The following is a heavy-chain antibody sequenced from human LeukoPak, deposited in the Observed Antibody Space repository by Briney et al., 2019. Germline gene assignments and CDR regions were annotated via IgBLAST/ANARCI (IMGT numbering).Heavy chain of an antibody. J-gene: IGHJ4*02. CDR2: IYYTGST. CDR1: GGSISSYY. CDR3: ARGLWFGDENPPYFDY. D-gene: IGHD3-10*01. Sequence: SETLSLTCTVSGGSISSYYWSWIRQPPGKGLEWVGNIYYTGSTYYNPSLKSRVTISVDTSKKKFSLKLNSVTAADTAVYYCARGLWFGDENPPYFDYWGQGILVTVSS. V-gene: IGHV4-59*12.